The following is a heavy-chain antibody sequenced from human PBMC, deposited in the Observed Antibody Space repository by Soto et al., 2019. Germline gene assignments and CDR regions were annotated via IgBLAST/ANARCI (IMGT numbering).Heavy chain of an antibody. D-gene: IGHD2-15*01. CDR2: IASTGDP. J-gene: IGHJ3*02. CDR1: GFTFSSYD. V-gene: IGHV3-13*04. CDR3: AREGSGGGFDX. Sequence: GGSLRLSFAASGFTFSSYDMHWVRQGSGKGLEWVSAIASTGDPYYPVSVKGRFNISRENAKKSLYLHINSLTIGDTAVYYCAREGSGGGFDXWGQGTLVPVS.